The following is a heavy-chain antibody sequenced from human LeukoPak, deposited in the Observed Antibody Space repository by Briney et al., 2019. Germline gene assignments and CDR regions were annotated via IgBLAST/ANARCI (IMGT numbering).Heavy chain of an antibody. CDR2: ISSDGVST. D-gene: IGHD5-12*01. CDR1: GFSFSNYA. V-gene: IGHV3-64D*06. CDR3: VKDKYRGYDSPFDY. J-gene: IGHJ4*02. Sequence: PRGSLRLSCSTSGFSFSNYAMHWVRQAPGKGLQYVSAISSDGVSTYYADSVKGRFTISRDNSKNTLYLQMSSLRAEDTAVYYCVKDKYRGYDSPFDYWGQRTLVTVSS.